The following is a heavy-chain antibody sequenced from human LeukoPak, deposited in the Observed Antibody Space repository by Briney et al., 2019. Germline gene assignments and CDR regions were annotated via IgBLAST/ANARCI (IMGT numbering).Heavy chain of an antibody. V-gene: IGHV3-7*01. J-gene: IGHJ3*02. D-gene: IGHD2-8*02. CDR1: GFTFNDYW. CDR2: IKEDGTEK. CDR3: SWDHTGKEDI. Sequence: GESLRLSCAASGFTFNDYWMSWVRQAPGKGLEWVANIKEDGTEKYYVDSVKGRFTTSRDNAKNSLYLQMNSLRAEDTAVYYCSWDHTGKEDIWGQGTMVSVSS.